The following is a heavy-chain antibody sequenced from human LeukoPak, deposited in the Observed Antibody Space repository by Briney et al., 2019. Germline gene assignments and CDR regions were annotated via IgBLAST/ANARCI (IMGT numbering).Heavy chain of an antibody. V-gene: IGHV4-59*01. CDR2: IYYSGST. J-gene: IGHJ5*02. CDR3: ARAPSDYDILTGYYASWFDP. CDR1: GGSISSYY. D-gene: IGHD3-9*01. Sequence: SETLSLTXTVSGGSISSYYWSWIRQPPEKGLEWIGYIYYSGSTNYNPSLKSRVTISVDTSKNQFSLKLSSVTAADTAVYYCARAPSDYDILTGYYASWFDPWGQGTLVTVSS.